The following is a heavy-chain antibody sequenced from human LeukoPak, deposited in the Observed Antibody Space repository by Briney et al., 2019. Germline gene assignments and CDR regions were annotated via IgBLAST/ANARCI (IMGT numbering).Heavy chain of an antibody. J-gene: IGHJ4*02. V-gene: IGHV3-21*01. Sequence: LRPSPAPSRDRKSSEKGNSVHLGAGRVMKKNSSISSSSSNIYYADSVKGRFTISRDNAKNSLYLQMNSLRAEDTAVYYYAKVAIAMASTSGHFDYWGQGTLVTVSS. D-gene: IGHD6-19*01. CDR1: RDRKSSEK. CDR3: AKVAIAMASTSGHFDY. CDR2: ISSSSSNI.